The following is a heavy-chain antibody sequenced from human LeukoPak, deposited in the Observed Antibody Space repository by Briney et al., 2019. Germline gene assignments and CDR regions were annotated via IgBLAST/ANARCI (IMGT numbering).Heavy chain of an antibody. CDR1: GFTFSSYA. D-gene: IGHD5-24*01. Sequence: GGSLRLSCAASGFTFSSYAMSWVRQAPGKGLGWASAISGSGGSTYYADYVKGRFTISRDNSKNTLYLQMNSLRAEDTAVYYCAKAPARWLPSYYFDYWGQGTLVTVSS. CDR2: ISGSGGST. CDR3: AKAPARWLPSYYFDY. J-gene: IGHJ4*02. V-gene: IGHV3-23*01.